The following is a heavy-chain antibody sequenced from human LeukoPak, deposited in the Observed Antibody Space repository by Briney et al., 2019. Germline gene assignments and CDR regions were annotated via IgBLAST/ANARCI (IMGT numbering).Heavy chain of an antibody. Sequence: KPSETLSLTCSVSGYSIRSDYYWGWIRKSPGKGLGWIGSIYHSGTPYYNPSLQSRVTISVDTSKNQFSLKLSSVTAADTAVYYCARLRDNWNVCVFDIWGQGTMVTISS. V-gene: IGHV4-38-2*02. CDR3: ARLRDNWNVCVFDI. CDR2: IYHSGTP. CDR1: GYSIRSDYY. D-gene: IGHD1-1*01. J-gene: IGHJ3*02.